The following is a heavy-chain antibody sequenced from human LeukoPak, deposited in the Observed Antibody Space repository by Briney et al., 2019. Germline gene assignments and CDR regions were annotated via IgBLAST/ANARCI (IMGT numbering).Heavy chain of an antibody. D-gene: IGHD4-17*01. CDR2: ITGSGAGT. CDR3: TKDPNGDYVGAFDF. V-gene: IGHV3-23*01. J-gene: IGHJ3*01. Sequence: GGSLRLSCAASTFAFSSYAMTWVRQAPGKGLEWVSSITGSGAGTSYADSVKGRFTVSRDNSKNALYLQMNSLRAEDTAVYYCTKDPNGDYVGAFDFWDQGTLVIVSS. CDR1: TFAFSSYA.